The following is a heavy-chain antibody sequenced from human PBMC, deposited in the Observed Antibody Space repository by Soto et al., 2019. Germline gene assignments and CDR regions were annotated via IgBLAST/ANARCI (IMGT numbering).Heavy chain of an antibody. Sequence: QVQLQQWGTGLLKPSETLSLTCGVYGGSFGYYYWSWIRQPPGKGLEWIGEINHSGRTKYKSSLKSRVTISIDTSKAQFSLKLTSVTAADTAVYYCARWDYDFRDALDMWGQGTMVTVSS. CDR2: INHSGRT. D-gene: IGHD3-3*01. J-gene: IGHJ3*02. CDR1: GGSFGYYY. V-gene: IGHV4-34*01. CDR3: ARWDYDFRDALDM.